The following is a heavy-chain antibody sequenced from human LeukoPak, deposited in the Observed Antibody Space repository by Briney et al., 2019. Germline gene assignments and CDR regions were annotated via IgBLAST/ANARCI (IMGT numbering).Heavy chain of an antibody. CDR3: AKDLGTRSVHDGFDI. V-gene: IGHV3-30*02. J-gene: IGHJ3*02. CDR1: GFTFSSYG. Sequence: GGSLRLSCAASGFTFSSYGMHWVRQAPGEGLGWVAFIRYDGTNKYYTDSVKGRFTISRDNSKKTLYLQMNSLRAEDTTVYYCAKDLGTRSVHDGFDIWGQGTMVTVSS. D-gene: IGHD1-1*01. CDR2: IRYDGTNK.